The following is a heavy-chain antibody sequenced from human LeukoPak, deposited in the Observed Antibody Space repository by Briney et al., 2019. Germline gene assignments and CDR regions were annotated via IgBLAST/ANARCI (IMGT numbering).Heavy chain of an antibody. D-gene: IGHD3-16*01. Sequence: ASVKVSCKASGYTFTSYYMHWVRQAPGQGLEWMGIINPSGGNTSYAQKFQGRVTMTKDMSTSTVYMELSSLRSEDTAVYYCASGGPSLADYWGQGTLVTVSS. CDR3: ASGGPSLADY. V-gene: IGHV1-46*01. CDR1: GYTFTSYY. CDR2: INPSGGNT. J-gene: IGHJ4*02.